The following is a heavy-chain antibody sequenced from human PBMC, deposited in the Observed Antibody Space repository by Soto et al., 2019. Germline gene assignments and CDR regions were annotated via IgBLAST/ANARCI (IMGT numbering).Heavy chain of an antibody. D-gene: IGHD2-8*01. CDR1: GFSFSNYG. CDR2: ISYDGSSK. CDR3: SKDRRGGRAVLDS. V-gene: IGHV3-30*18. J-gene: IGHJ4*02. Sequence: PGGSLRLFCAASGFSFSNYGMHWVRQAPGKGLEWVAVISYDGSSKYHADSVKGRFTISRDNSENTLHLQMNSLRAEDTAVYYCSKDRRGGRAVLDSWGQGTPVTVSS.